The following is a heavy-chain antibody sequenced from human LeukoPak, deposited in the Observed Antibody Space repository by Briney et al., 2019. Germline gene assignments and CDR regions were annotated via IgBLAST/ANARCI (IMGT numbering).Heavy chain of an antibody. CDR2: ISGSGGST. CDR1: GFTFSSYA. CDR3: AKGRGGFGELLYDY. Sequence: GGSLRLSCAASGFTFSSYAMSWVRQAPGKGLEWVSAISGSGGSTYYADSVKGRFTISRDNSKNTVYLQMNSLRAEDTAVYYCAKGRGGFGELLYDYWGQGTLVTVSS. V-gene: IGHV3-23*01. J-gene: IGHJ4*02. D-gene: IGHD3-10*01.